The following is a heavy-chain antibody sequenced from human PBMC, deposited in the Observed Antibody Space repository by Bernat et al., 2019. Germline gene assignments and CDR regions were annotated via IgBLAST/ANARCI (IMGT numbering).Heavy chain of an antibody. CDR1: GGSISSSNW. V-gene: IGHV4-4*02. CDR3: ARGDTSSSGYYYYGMDV. Sequence: QVQLQESGPGLVKPSGTLSLTCAVSGGSISSSNWWSWARQPPGKGLEWIGEIYHSGSTNYNPSLKSRVTISVDKSKNQFSLKVSSVTAADTAVYYCARGDTSSSGYYYYGMDVWGQGTTVTVSS. D-gene: IGHD6-6*01. J-gene: IGHJ6*02. CDR2: IYHSGST.